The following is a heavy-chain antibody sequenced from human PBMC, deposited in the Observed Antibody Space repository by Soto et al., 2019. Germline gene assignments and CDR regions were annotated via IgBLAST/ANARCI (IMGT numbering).Heavy chain of an antibody. J-gene: IGHJ6*02. CDR2: ISNDGTKK. CDR1: GFTFRSYG. D-gene: IGHD6-19*01. Sequence: PGESLKISCATSGFTFRSYGMHWVRQAPGKGLEWLAVISNDGTKKFFADSVKGRLTLSRDNARNTLYLQMNSLRAEDTAVYYCAKGYEISPPIASGWYSNYYYGMDVWGQGATVTVSS. V-gene: IGHV3-30*18. CDR3: AKGYEISPPIASGWYSNYYYGMDV.